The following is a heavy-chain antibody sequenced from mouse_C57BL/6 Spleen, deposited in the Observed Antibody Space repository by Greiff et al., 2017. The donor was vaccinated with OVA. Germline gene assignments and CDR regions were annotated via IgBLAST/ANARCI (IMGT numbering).Heavy chain of an antibody. CDR3: ARLSFYDYDVNYFDY. V-gene: IGHV1-53*01. CDR1: GYTFTSYW. Sequence: VKLQQPGTELVKPGASVKLSCKASGYTFTSYWMHWVKQRPGQGLEWIGNINPSNGGTNYNEKFKSKATLTVDKSSSTAYMQLSSLTSEDSAVYYCARLSFYDYDVNYFDYWGQGTTLTVSS. D-gene: IGHD2-4*01. CDR2: INPSNGGT. J-gene: IGHJ2*01.